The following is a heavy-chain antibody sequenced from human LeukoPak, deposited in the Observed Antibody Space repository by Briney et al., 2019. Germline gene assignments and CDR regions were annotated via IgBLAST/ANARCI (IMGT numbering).Heavy chain of an antibody. Sequence: SETLSLTCTFSGDSISSSSYSWGWIRQPPGKGLEWIGNIDSRGSTYYNPSLKSRVTISVDTSKNQFSLKLSSVTAADTAVYYCARGPRPGANDAFDIWGQGTMVTVSS. CDR3: ARGPRPGANDAFDI. J-gene: IGHJ3*02. CDR1: GDSISSSSYS. CDR2: IDSRGST. V-gene: IGHV4-39*07. D-gene: IGHD3-10*01.